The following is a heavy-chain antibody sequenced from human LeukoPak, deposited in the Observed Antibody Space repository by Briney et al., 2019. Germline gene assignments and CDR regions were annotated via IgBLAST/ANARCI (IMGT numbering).Heavy chain of an antibody. CDR1: GGTFSSYA. D-gene: IGHD4-17*01. V-gene: IGHV1-69*13. CDR3: TRQHDYGDSEFDY. Sequence: SVKVSCKASGGTFSSYAISWVRQAPGQGLEWMGGIIPIFGTANYAQKFQGRVTITADESTSTAYKELNSLKTEDTAVYYCTRQHDYGDSEFDYWGQGTLVTVSS. J-gene: IGHJ4*02. CDR2: IIPIFGTA.